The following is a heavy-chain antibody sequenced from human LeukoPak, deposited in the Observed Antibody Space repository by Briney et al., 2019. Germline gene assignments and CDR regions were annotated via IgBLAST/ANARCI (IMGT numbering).Heavy chain of an antibody. CDR2: IYVSGST. CDR3: ARDPSFSVPYYCYGMDV. CDR1: GFAVSSNY. D-gene: IGHD3-10*01. V-gene: IGHV3-53*01. Sequence: PGGSLRLSCAASGFAVSSNYMSWVRQTPGMGLEWVSVIYVSGSTYYADSVKGRFTISRDNSKNTLYLQMNSLRAEDTAVYYCARDPSFSVPYYCYGMDVWGQGTTVTVSS. J-gene: IGHJ6*02.